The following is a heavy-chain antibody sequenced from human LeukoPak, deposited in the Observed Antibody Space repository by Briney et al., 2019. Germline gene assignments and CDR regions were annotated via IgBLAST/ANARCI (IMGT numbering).Heavy chain of an antibody. V-gene: IGHV3-23*01. CDR1: GFTFSSYA. CDR2: ISGSGGST. D-gene: IGHD6-6*01. J-gene: IGHJ1*01. Sequence: GGSLRLSCAASGFTFSSYAMSWVRQAPGKGLEWVSAISGSGGSTYYADSVKGRFIISRDNFKNTLYLQMNSLIAEDTAVYYCANSIPALSSIAPRPGQHWGQGTLVTVSS. CDR3: ANSIPALSSIAPRPGQH.